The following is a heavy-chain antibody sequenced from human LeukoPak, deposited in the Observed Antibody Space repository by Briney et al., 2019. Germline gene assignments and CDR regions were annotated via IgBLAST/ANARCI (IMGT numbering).Heavy chain of an antibody. CDR3: ASGRRAGTGWFVRSPFDY. CDR1: GGSFSGYY. J-gene: IGHJ4*02. V-gene: IGHV4-34*01. Sequence: PSETLSLTCAVYGGSFSGYYWSWIRQPPGKGLEWIGEINHSGSINFNPSLKSRVTISVDTSKNQFSLNLSSVTAADTAVYYCASGRRAGTGWFVRSPFDYWGQGTLVTVSS. D-gene: IGHD6-19*01. CDR2: INHSGSI.